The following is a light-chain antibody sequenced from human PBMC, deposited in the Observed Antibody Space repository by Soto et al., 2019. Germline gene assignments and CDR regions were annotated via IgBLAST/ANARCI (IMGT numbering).Light chain of an antibody. CDR3: QQYGGSPLT. J-gene: IGKJ4*01. Sequence: EIVLTQSPGTLSLSPGDSATLSCRASQSVSSSSLAWYQQKPGQAPRLLFFGVSNRAAGVPDRFGGSGSGTDFTLIISRLEPEDFAVYYCQQYGGSPLTFGGGTKVDIK. CDR2: GVS. CDR1: QSVSSSS. V-gene: IGKV3-20*01.